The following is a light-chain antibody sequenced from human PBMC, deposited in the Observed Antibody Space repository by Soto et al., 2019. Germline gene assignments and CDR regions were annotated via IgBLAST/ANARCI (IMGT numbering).Light chain of an antibody. CDR1: SSNIGAGYD. CDR2: GSI. J-gene: IGLJ2*01. Sequence: QSVLTQPPSVSGAPGQRVTISCTGSSSNIGAGYDVHWYQQFPGTAPKLLLYGSINRPSGVPDRFSGSKSGTSASLAIAGLQTEDEADYYCQSYDSSLSAVVFGGGTKLTVL. CDR3: QSYDSSLSAVV. V-gene: IGLV1-40*01.